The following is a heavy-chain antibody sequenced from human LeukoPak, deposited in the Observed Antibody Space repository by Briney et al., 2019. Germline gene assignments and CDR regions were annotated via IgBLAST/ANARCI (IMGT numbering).Heavy chain of an antibody. D-gene: IGHD2-2*01. CDR3: ARVSCSSTSCRGNWFDP. CDR2: INPNSGGT. J-gene: IGHJ5*02. Sequence: ASVKVSCKASGYTFTGYYMHWVRQAPGQGLEWMGWINPNSGGTNYAQKFQGRVTMTRDTSISTAYRELSRLRSDDTAVYYCARVSCSSTSCRGNWFDPWGQGTLVTVSS. V-gene: IGHV1-2*02. CDR1: GYTFTGYY.